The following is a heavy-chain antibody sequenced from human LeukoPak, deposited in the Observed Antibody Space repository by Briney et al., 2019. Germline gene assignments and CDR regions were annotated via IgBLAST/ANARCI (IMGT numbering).Heavy chain of an antibody. CDR2: IKQDGSEK. CDR1: GFTFSSYW. Sequence: GGSLRLSCAASGFTFSSYWMSWVRQAPGKGLECVANIKQDGSEKYYVDSVKGRFTISRDNAKNSLYLQMNSLRAEDTAVYYCARDDGWSNYYYYYGMDVWGQGTTVTVSS. CDR3: ARDDGWSNYYYYYGMDV. V-gene: IGHV3-7*03. D-gene: IGHD6-19*01. J-gene: IGHJ6*02.